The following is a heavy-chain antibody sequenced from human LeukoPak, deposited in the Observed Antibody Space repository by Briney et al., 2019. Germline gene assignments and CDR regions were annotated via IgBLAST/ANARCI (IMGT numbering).Heavy chain of an antibody. CDR3: ARDYGDFHNWFDP. CDR1: GGSISSGDYY. V-gene: IGHV4-30-4*01. D-gene: IGHD4-17*01. Sequence: PSETLSLTCTVSGGSISSGDYYWSWIRQPPGKGLEWIGYIYYSGSTYYNPSLKSRVTISVDTSKNQFSLKLSSVTAADTAVYYCARDYGDFHNWFDPWGQGTLVTVSS. CDR2: IYYSGST. J-gene: IGHJ5*02.